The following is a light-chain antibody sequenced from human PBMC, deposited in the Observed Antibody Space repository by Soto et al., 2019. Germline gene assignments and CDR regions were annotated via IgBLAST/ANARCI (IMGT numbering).Light chain of an antibody. CDR2: AVT. J-gene: IGLJ2*01. V-gene: IGLV2-14*01. CDR1: ATDVGAYNY. CDR3: SSFTSSTTLL. Sequence: QSALTQPASVSGSPGQSITISCTGTATDVGAYNYVSWYQQHPGRAPKLIIYAVTDRPSGVADRFSGSKSGDTASLTISGLQAEDDAHYYCSSFTSSTTLLFGGGTKLTVL.